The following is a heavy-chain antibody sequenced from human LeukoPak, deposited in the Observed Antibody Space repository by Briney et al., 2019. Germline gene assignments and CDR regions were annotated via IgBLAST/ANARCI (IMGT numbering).Heavy chain of an antibody. CDR2: IKNKNSGRTT. J-gene: IGHJ1*01. V-gene: IGHV3-15*06. D-gene: IGHD3-10*01. CDR1: GFIFPNAW. CDR3: VADGGLVPYYFTY. Sequence: GGSLRLSCAASGFIFPNAWMHWVRQAPGKGLEWVGRIKNKNSGRTTNYIATVKGRFTISRDDSRNTLYLEMDSLKTDDTAIYYCVADGGLVPYYFTYWGQGTLVTVSS.